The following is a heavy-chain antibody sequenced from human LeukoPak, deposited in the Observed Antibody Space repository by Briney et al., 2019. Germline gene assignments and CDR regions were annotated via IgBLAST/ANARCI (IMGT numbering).Heavy chain of an antibody. Sequence: GASVKVSCKASGDTFSSYAISWVRQAPGQGLEWMGRIIPIFGTANYAQKFQGRVTITTDESTSTAYMELSSLRSEDTAVYYCARDRNFNYVWGSYRYNPFDYWGQGTLVTVSS. CDR2: IIPIFGTA. CDR1: GDTFSSYA. CDR3: ARDRNFNYVWGSYRYNPFDY. J-gene: IGHJ4*02. D-gene: IGHD3-16*02. V-gene: IGHV1-69*05.